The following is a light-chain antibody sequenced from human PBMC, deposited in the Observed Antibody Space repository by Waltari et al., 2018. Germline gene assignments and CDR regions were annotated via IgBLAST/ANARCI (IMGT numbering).Light chain of an antibody. J-gene: IGKJ1*01. V-gene: IGKV1-5*03. Sequence: DIQMTQSPSTLSASVGDRVTITCRASQSISGLLAWYRQEAGKAPKLLLYEASTLESGVPSRFSGSGSGTEFTLTISGVQPDDVATFYCQQYRTYPWTFGRGTKVEIK. CDR2: EAS. CDR1: QSISGL. CDR3: QQYRTYPWT.